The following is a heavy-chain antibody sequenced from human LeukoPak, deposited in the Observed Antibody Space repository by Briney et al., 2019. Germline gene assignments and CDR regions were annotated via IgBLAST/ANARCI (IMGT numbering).Heavy chain of an antibody. J-gene: IGHJ5*02. CDR3: AREVDGGSDL. Sequence: GGSLRLSCAASGFTFSSYTMHWVRQAPGKGLESVSAISTNGGSTYYINSVKDRFTIPRDNSKNTLYLQMGGLRPDDMAVYYCAREVDGGSDLWGQGTLVTVSS. CDR1: GFTFSSYT. V-gene: IGHV3-64*01. CDR2: ISTNGGST. D-gene: IGHD3-16*01.